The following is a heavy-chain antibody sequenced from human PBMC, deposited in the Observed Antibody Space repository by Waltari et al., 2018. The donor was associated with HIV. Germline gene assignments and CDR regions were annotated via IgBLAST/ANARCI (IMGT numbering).Heavy chain of an antibody. V-gene: IGHV1-18*01. CDR3: ARDAPSGGDSPYYYYGMDV. Sequence: QVQLVQSGAEVKKPGASVKVSCKASGYTFTSYGISWVRQAPGQGLEWMGWISAYNGNTNYAQKLQGRVTMTTDTSTSTAYRELRSLRSDDTAVYYCARDAPSGGDSPYYYYGMDVWGQGTTVTVSS. J-gene: IGHJ6*02. D-gene: IGHD4-17*01. CDR2: ISAYNGNT. CDR1: GYTFTSYG.